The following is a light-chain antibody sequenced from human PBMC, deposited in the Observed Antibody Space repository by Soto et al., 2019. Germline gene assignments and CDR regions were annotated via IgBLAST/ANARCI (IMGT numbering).Light chain of an antibody. J-gene: IGKJ1*01. CDR3: QEYDNWPPWT. Sequence: TVMTQSPATLSVSVGERVTLSCRASQRVRNNLAWYQQKPGQAPRLLIYGASTRATDVPARFSGSGSGTEFTLTISGLQSEDFAVYYCQEYDNWPPWTFGQGTKVDIK. CDR2: GAS. V-gene: IGKV3-15*01. CDR1: QRVRNN.